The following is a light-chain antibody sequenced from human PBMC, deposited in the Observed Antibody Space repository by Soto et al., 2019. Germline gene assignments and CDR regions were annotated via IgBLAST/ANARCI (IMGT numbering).Light chain of an antibody. Sequence: QSALTQPASVSGSPGQSITISCTGTSSDVGGYHYVSWYQQHPGKAPKLMIYDVSNRPSGVSNRFSGSKSGNTASLTISGLQAEDEADYYCSSYTSSSTPHVVFGGGTKLTVL. J-gene: IGLJ2*01. CDR2: DVS. V-gene: IGLV2-14*01. CDR3: SSYTSSSTPHVV. CDR1: SSDVGGYHY.